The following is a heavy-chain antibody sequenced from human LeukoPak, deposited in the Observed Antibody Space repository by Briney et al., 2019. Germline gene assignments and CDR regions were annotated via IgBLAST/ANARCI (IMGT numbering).Heavy chain of an antibody. V-gene: IGHV3-30-3*01. CDR2: ISYDGSNK. CDR3: ARVPKDYGDWYYFDY. D-gene: IGHD4-17*01. CDR1: GFTFSSYA. Sequence: GRSLRLSCAASGFTFSSYAMHWVRQAPGKGLEWVAVISYDGSNKYYADSVKGRFTISRDNSKNTLYLQMNSLRAEDTAVYYCARVPKDYGDWYYFDYWGQGTLVTVSS. J-gene: IGHJ4*02.